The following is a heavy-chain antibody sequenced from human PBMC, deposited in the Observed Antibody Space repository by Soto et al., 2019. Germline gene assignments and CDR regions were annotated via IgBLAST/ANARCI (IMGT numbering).Heavy chain of an antibody. CDR1: GGSISSSSYY. Sequence: KPSETLSLTCTVSGGSISSSSYYWGWIRQPPGKGLEWIGSIYYSGSTYYNPSLKSRVTISVDTSKNQFSLKLSSVTAADTAVYYCAIESHYYYYYMDVWGKGTTVTVSS. J-gene: IGHJ6*03. CDR3: AIESHYYYYYMDV. CDR2: IYYSGST. V-gene: IGHV4-39*01.